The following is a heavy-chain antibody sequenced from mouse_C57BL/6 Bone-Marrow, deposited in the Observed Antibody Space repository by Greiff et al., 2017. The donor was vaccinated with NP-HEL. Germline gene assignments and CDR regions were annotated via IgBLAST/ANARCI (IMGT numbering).Heavy chain of an antibody. D-gene: IGHD2-4*01. V-gene: IGHV1-55*01. CDR1: GYTFTSYW. J-gene: IGHJ2*01. CDR2: IYPGSGST. CDR3: ARDGYDYDEGYYFDY. Sequence: QVQLKQPGAELVKPGASVKMSCKASGYTFTSYWITWVKQRPGQGLEWIGDIYPGSGSTNYNEKFKSKATLTVDTSSSTAYMQLSSLTSEDSAVYYCARDGYDYDEGYYFDYWGQGTTLTVSS.